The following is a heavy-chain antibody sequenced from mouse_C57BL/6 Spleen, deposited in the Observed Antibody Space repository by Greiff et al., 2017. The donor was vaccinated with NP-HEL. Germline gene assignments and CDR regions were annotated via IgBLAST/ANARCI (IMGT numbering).Heavy chain of an antibody. D-gene: IGHD1-1*02. CDR3: ARGYYDYAMDY. Sequence: VQLQQSGAELVRPGASVKLSCKASGYTFTDYYINWVKQRPGQGLEWIARIYPGSGNTYYNEKFKGKATLTAENSSSTAYMQLSSLTSEDSAVYFCARGYYDYAMDYWGQGTSVTVSS. J-gene: IGHJ4*01. CDR2: IYPGSGNT. CDR1: GYTFTDYY. V-gene: IGHV1-76*01.